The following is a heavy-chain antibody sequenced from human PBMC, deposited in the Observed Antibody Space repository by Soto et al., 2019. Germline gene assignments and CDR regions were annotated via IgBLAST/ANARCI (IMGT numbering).Heavy chain of an antibody. V-gene: IGHV1-3*01. CDR2: INAGNGDT. CDR3: ARLPRIGVAVYDF. J-gene: IGHJ4*02. CDR1: GYAFTYNA. Sequence: ASVKVPCKASGYAFTYNAIQCVRQAPGQRLEWMGWINAGNGDTKYSQKFQGRVTITTDTSASTAYMELSSLRSEDTAVYFCARLPRIGVAVYDFWGQGTLVTVSS. D-gene: IGHD6-19*01.